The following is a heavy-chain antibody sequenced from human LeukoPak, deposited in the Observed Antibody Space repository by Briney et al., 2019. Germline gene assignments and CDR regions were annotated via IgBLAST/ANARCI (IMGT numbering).Heavy chain of an antibody. V-gene: IGHV4-39*01. D-gene: IGHD3-22*01. CDR1: GGSISSSGYY. J-gene: IGHJ4*02. CDR2: IYYSGST. CDR3: ARGTPYYYDSSGYYYGDY. Sequence: SETLSLTCTVSGGSISSSGYYWGWIRQPPGKGLEWIGSIYYSGSTYYNPSLKSRVTISVDTSKNQFSLKLSSVTAADTAVYYCARGTPYYYDSSGYYYGDYWGQGTLVTVSS.